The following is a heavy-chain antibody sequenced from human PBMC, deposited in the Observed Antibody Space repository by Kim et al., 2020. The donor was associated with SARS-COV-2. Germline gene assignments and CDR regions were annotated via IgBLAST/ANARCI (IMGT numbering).Heavy chain of an antibody. J-gene: IGHJ3*02. CDR1: GFIFSSYG. D-gene: IGHD3-16*01. V-gene: IGHV3-30*18. Sequence: GGSLRLSCAASGFIFSSYGMHCVRQAPGKGLEWVAVISYDGGNKYYADSVKGRFTISRDNSKYTLYLQVNSLRAEDTAVYYCAKAQGGNYYDAFDMWGQGTMVTVSS. CDR2: ISYDGGNK. CDR3: AKAQGGNYYDAFDM.